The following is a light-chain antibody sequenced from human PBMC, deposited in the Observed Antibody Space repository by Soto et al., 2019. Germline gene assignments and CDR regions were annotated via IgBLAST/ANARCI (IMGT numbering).Light chain of an antibody. J-gene: IGLJ3*02. Sequence: QSALTQPRSVSGSPGQSVTISCTGTSSDVGGYNFVSRYQQHPGKAPRFLIYDVSKRPSGVPDRFSGSKSGNTASLTISGLQAEDEADYYCCSYAGSYSWVFGGGTKLTVL. CDR3: CSYAGSYSWV. V-gene: IGLV2-11*01. CDR1: SSDVGGYNF. CDR2: DVS.